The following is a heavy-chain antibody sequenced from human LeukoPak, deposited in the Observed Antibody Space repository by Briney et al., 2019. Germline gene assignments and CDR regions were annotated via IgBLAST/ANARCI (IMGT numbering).Heavy chain of an antibody. CDR1: GFTVRSNY. D-gene: IGHD6-6*01. CDR2: IYSGGST. Sequence: PGGSLRLSCAASGFTVRSNYKSSVRQAPGKGLEWVSVIYSGGSTYYADSVKGRFTISRDNSKNTLYLQMNSLRAEDTAVYYCARGRIAARPRFDYWGQGTLVTVSS. V-gene: IGHV3-66*02. J-gene: IGHJ4*02. CDR3: ARGRIAARPRFDY.